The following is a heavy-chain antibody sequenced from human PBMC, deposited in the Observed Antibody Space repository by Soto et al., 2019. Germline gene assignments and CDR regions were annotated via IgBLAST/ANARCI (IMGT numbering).Heavy chain of an antibody. D-gene: IGHD3-10*01. Sequence: SETLSLTCAVSGGSISSSNWWSWVRQPPGKGLEWIGEIYHSGSTNYNPSLKSRVTISVDKSKNQFSLKLSSVTAADTAVYYCARLVRVRGVIEHYYYYGMDVWGQGTTVTVSS. CDR3: ARLVRVRGVIEHYYYYGMDV. CDR2: IYHSGST. CDR1: GGSISSSNW. J-gene: IGHJ6*02. V-gene: IGHV4-4*02.